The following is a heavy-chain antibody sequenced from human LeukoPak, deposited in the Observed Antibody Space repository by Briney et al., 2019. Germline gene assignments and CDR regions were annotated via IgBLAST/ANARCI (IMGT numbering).Heavy chain of an antibody. V-gene: IGHV3-53*01. CDR3: ARDVRPCGFDY. CDR1: GFTVSSNY. Sequence: PGGSLRLSCAASGFTVSSNYMSWVRQAPGKGLEWVSVIYSGGSTYYADSVKGRFTISRDNSKNTLYLQMNSLRAEDTAVYYCARDVRPCGFDYWGQGTLVTVSS. J-gene: IGHJ4*02. D-gene: IGHD6-6*01. CDR2: IYSGGST.